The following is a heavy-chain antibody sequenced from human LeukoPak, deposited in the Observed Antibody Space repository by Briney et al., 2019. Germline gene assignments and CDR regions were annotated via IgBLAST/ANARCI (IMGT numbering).Heavy chain of an antibody. CDR3: TKDHRSCVGASCLVHEN. J-gene: IGHJ4*01. V-gene: IGHV3-23*01. D-gene: IGHD6-13*01. CDR1: GFSFNSFA. CDR2: VSGPGAPT. Sequence: PGGSLRLSCAASGFSFNSFAMSWVRQAPGKGLEWVASVSGPGAPTWYAESVKGRFTISKDNSRNTVFMQLNSLRAENPAKYYCTKDHRSCVGASCLVHENWGQGTLVTVSS.